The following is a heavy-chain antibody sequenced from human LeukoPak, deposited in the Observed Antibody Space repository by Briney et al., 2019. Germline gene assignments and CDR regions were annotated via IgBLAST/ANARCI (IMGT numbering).Heavy chain of an antibody. CDR3: AKSSIAAAGTSDWFAP. Sequence: GGSLRLSCVASGFTFSSYGMHWVSQAPGKGLEWLAVIWYDGSNKYYADSVKGRFTISRDNSKNTLYLQMNSLRAEDTAVYYCAKSSIAAAGTSDWFAPGGQGTLVTVSS. CDR1: GFTFSSYG. J-gene: IGHJ5*02. D-gene: IGHD6-13*01. CDR2: IWYDGSNK. V-gene: IGHV3-33*06.